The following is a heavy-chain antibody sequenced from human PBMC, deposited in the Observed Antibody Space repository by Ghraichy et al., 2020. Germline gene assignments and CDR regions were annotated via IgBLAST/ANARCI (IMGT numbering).Heavy chain of an antibody. J-gene: IGHJ6*03. Sequence: SETLSLTCTVSGGSISSGGYYWSWIRQHPGKGLEWIGYIYYSGSTYYNPSLKSRVTISVDTSKNQFSLKLSSVTAADTAVYYCARDRQSRGGVNYYYYYYMGVWSKGTTVTVSS. CDR1: GGSISSGGYY. D-gene: IGHD3-16*01. CDR2: IYYSGST. CDR3: ARDRQSRGGVNYYYYYYMGV. V-gene: IGHV4-31*03.